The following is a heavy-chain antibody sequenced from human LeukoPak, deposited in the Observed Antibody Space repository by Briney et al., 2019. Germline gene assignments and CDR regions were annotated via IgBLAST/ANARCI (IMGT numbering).Heavy chain of an antibody. D-gene: IGHD5-18*01. V-gene: IGHV3-21*01. CDR3: AREGSSHTAMAY. J-gene: IGHJ4*02. CDR1: GFTLSSYS. Sequence: PGGSRRLSFAASGFTLSSYSMTWVRQAPGKGLGWVSSISSSSSYIYYADSVKGRFTISRDNAKNSLYLQMNSLRAEDTAVYYCAREGSSHTAMAYWGQGTLVTVSS. CDR2: ISSSSSYI.